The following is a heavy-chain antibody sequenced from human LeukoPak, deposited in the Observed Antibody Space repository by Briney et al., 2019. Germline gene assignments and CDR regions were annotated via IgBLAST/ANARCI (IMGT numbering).Heavy chain of an antibody. D-gene: IGHD3-9*01. CDR1: GGSISSYY. CDR2: IYYSGST. V-gene: IGHV4-59*08. CDR3: ARQSVLRYFDWLPTTKDDAFDI. J-gene: IGHJ3*02. Sequence: SETLSLTCTVSGGSISSYYWRWIRQPPGKGLEWIGYIYYSGSTNYNPSLKSRVTISVDTSKNQFSLKLSSVTAADTAVYYCARQSVLRYFDWLPTTKDDAFDIWGQGTMVTVSS.